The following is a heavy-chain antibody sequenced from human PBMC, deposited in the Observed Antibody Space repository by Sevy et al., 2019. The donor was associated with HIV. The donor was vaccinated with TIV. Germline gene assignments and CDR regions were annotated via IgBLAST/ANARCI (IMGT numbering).Heavy chain of an antibody. CDR3: AGENAWGRGYS. D-gene: IGHD1-26*01. J-gene: IGHJ4*02. CDR1: GGSITSLY. Sequence: SENLSLTCTVSGGSITSLYWNWIRHPPGKGLEWIANIYYNGHINYNPSLKSRVTLSLDTSKNQFSLRLSSVTAADTAMYYCAGENAWGRGYSWGQGTLVTVSS. CDR2: IYYNGHI. V-gene: IGHV4-59*08.